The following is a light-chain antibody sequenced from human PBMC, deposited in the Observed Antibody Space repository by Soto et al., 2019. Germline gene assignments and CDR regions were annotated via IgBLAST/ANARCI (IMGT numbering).Light chain of an antibody. J-gene: IGLJ1*01. CDR1: NSNIGRNT. CDR3: ASGDDGLTGHV. CDR2: RNN. Sequence: QSVLTQPPSASGTPGQRVTISCSGSNSNIGRNTVNWYQQLPGTAPKLLIYRNNQRPSGVPDRFSGSKSGTSASLAISGLESDDESDYYCASGDDGLTGHVFGTGTKVTVL. V-gene: IGLV1-44*01.